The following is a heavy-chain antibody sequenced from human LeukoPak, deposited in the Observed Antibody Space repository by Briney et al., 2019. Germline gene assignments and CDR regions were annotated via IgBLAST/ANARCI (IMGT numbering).Heavy chain of an antibody. Sequence: PGGSLRLSCAASGFTFNNYAMNWVRQAPEKGLEFVSGIYENGGTTYYADSVKGRFSISRDNSKNTLYLQMDSLRGEDTAVYYCAKDFRIGYSAHFDYWGQGALVTVSS. CDR1: GFTFNNYA. V-gene: IGHV3-23*01. CDR2: IYENGGTT. CDR3: AKDFRIGYSAHFDY. J-gene: IGHJ4*02. D-gene: IGHD2-21*01.